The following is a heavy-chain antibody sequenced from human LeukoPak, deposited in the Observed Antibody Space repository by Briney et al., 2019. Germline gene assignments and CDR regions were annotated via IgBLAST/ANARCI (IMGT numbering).Heavy chain of an antibody. CDR3: ARDLPLYYYGMDV. V-gene: IGHV3-74*01. J-gene: IGHJ6*02. CDR2: INSDGSST. D-gene: IGHD5/OR15-5a*01. CDR1: GFTFSSYW. Sequence: GGSLRLSCAASGFTFSSYWMPWVRHAPGKGLVWVSRINSDGSSTSYADSVKGRFTISRDNAKNTLYLQMNSLRAEDTAVHYCARDLPLYYYGMDVWGQGTTVTVSS.